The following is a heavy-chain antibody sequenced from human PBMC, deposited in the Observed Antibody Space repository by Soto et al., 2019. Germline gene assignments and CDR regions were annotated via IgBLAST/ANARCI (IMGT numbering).Heavy chain of an antibody. CDR2: ISGSGGST. CDR3: AKTRGVAVGEYFQH. V-gene: IGHV3-23*04. J-gene: IGHJ1*01. D-gene: IGHD6-19*01. Sequence: EVQLVESGGGLVQPGRSLRLSCAASGFTFDDYAMHWVRQAPGKGLEWVSGISGSGGSTYYADSVKGRFTISRDNSKNTLYLQMNSLRAEDTAVYYCAKTRGVAVGEYFQHWGQGTLVTVSS. CDR1: GFTFDDYA.